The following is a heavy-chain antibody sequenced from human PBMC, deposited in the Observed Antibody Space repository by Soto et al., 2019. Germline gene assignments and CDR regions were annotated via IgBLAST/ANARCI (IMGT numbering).Heavy chain of an antibody. CDR1: AYSFTDYH. CDR3: ARGDSTDCSNGVCSFFYNHDMDV. Sequence: ASVKGSCKASAYSFTDYHIHWVRQAPGQGLEWLGRINPKSGGTSTAQKFQGWVTMTTDTSISTASMELTRLTSDDTAIYYCARGDSTDCSNGVCSFFYNHDMDVWGQGTTVTVSS. D-gene: IGHD2-8*01. J-gene: IGHJ6*02. V-gene: IGHV1-2*04. CDR2: INPKSGGT.